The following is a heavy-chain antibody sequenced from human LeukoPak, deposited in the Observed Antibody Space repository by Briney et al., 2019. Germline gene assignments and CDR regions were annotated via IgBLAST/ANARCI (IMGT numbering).Heavy chain of an antibody. CDR2: IYYSGST. D-gene: IGHD6-25*01. Sequence: SETLSLTCTVSGGSISSYYCSWIWQPPGKGLEWIGYIYYSGSTIYNPSLKSRLTVSVDTSKNQFSLKLSSVTAADTAVYYCAGDTAAGVFDNWGQGTLVTVSS. CDR3: AGDTAAGVFDN. V-gene: IGHV4-59*01. CDR1: GGSISSYY. J-gene: IGHJ4*02.